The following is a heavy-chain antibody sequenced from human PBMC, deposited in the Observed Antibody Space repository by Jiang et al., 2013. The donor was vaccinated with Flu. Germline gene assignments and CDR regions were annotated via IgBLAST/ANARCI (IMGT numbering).Heavy chain of an antibody. CDR1: GFTFSSYW. Sequence: QLVESGGGLVQPGGSLRLSCAASGFTFSSYWMSWVRQAPGKGLEWVANIKQDGSEKYYVDSVKGRFTISRDNAKNSLYLQMNSLRAEDTAVYYCARVGFKAVRKGAFDIWGQGTMVTVSS. V-gene: IGHV3-7*03. CDR3: ARVGFKAVRKGAFDI. J-gene: IGHJ3*02. CDR2: IKQDGSEK. D-gene: IGHD3-10*01.